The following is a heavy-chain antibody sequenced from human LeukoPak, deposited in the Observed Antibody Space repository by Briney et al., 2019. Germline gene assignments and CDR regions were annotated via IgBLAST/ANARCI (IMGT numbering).Heavy chain of an antibody. J-gene: IGHJ5*02. V-gene: IGHV4-4*07. Sequence: SETLSLTCTVAGGPMSSYYWSWIRQPAGKRLEWIGRLYTDGSTNYNPSLKSRVTMSVDTSKKQFSLNLNSVTAADTAVYYCARFCNYYDSSGYYYGFDPWGQGTLVTVSS. CDR3: ARFCNYYDSSGYYYGFDP. CDR2: LYTDGST. CDR1: GGPMSSYY. D-gene: IGHD3-22*01.